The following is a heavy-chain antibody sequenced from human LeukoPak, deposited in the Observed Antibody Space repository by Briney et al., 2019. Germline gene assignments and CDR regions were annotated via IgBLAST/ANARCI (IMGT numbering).Heavy chain of an antibody. J-gene: IGHJ3*02. Sequence: PSETLSLTCTVSGDSISSGSFYWSWTRQPPGKGLEWIGRIHTSGSTSYSPSLKSRVTMSIDTSKNQFSLKLNSVTATDTAVYYCARGAGTRSGTFDIWGQGTMVTVSS. D-gene: IGHD1/OR15-1a*01. CDR1: GDSISSGSFY. V-gene: IGHV4-61*02. CDR2: IHTSGST. CDR3: ARGAGTRSGTFDI.